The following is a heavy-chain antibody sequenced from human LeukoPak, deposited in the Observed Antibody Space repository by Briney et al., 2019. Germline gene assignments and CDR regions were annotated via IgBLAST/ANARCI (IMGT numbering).Heavy chain of an antibody. Sequence: ASVKVSCKASGYTFTGYYMHWVRQAPGQGLEWMGWINPNSGGTNYAQKFQGRVTMTRDTSISTAYMELSRLRSDDTAVYYCARAGRRTSDSSGWPQGYWGQGTLVTVSS. D-gene: IGHD6-19*01. V-gene: IGHV1-2*02. CDR3: ARAGRRTSDSSGWPQGY. J-gene: IGHJ4*02. CDR1: GYTFTGYY. CDR2: INPNSGGT.